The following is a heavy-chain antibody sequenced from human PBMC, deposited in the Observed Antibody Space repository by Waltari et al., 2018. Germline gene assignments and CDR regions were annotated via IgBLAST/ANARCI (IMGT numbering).Heavy chain of an antibody. J-gene: IGHJ3*02. CDR2: IYPGDSDT. V-gene: IGHV5-51*01. Sequence: EVQLVQSGAEVKKPGESLKISCKGSGYSFTSYWIGWVRQMPGKGLEWMGIIYPGDSDTRYSPSFQGKVTIAADKSISTAYLQWSSLKASDTAMYYCASPRITIFGVVTPDAFDIWGQGTMVTVSS. D-gene: IGHD3-3*01. CDR1: GYSFTSYW. CDR3: ASPRITIFGVVTPDAFDI.